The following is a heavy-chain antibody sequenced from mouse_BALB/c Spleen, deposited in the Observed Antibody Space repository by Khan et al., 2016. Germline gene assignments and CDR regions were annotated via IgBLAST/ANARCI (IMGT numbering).Heavy chain of an antibody. CDR1: GYAFSSYW. V-gene: IGHV1-80*01. CDR2: IYPGDGDT. J-gene: IGHJ3*01. CDR3: ASMNEGCFAY. Sequence: QVQLQQSGAELVRPGSSVKISCKASGYAFSSYWMNWLKQRPGQGLEWIGQIYPGDGDTNYNGKFKGKATLTADKSSGTAYMQLSGLTSEASAVYFCASMNEGCFAYWGQGTLVTVSA.